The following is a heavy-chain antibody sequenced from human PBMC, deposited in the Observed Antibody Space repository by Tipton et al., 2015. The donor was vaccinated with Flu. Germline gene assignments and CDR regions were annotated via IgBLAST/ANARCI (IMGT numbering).Heavy chain of an antibody. CDR3: AKVIPELVAGLDY. D-gene: IGHD6-19*01. J-gene: IGHJ4*02. V-gene: IGHV3-13*01. CDR1: GFAFESYD. Sequence: GSLRLSCAASGFAFESYDMNWVRQSPGKGLEWVSGIGTGGRTYYPVSVKGRFTISRDNSKNMLYLQMSSLRPEDTAVYYCAKVIPELVAGLDYWGQGTLVTVPS. CDR2: IGTGGRT.